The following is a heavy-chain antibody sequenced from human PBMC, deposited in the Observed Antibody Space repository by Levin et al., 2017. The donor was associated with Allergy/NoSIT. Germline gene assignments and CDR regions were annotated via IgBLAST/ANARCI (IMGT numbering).Heavy chain of an antibody. J-gene: IGHJ2*01. D-gene: IGHD2-21*02. CDR3: ARREVTPYWYFDL. V-gene: IGHV4-59*01. Sequence: GSLRLSCTVSGGSISSYYWSWIRQPPGKGLEWIGYIQNSGSTNYSPSLKSRVTISVDTSRNQFSLKLSSVTAADTAVYYCARREVTPYWYFDLWGRGTLVTVSS. CDR1: GGSISSYY. CDR2: IQNSGST.